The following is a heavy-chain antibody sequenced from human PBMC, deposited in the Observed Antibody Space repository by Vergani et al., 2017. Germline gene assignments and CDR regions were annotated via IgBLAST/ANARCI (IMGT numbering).Heavy chain of an antibody. D-gene: IGHD2-8*01. CDR3: VKGFPLMDYLYHYMDV. V-gene: IGHV3-23*01. J-gene: IGHJ6*03. CDR2: IGLSGSDR. CDR1: GFTFSNFA. Sequence: EVQLLESGGGLVQPGGSLRLSCAASGFTFSNFAMSWVRQAPGKGLEWVASIGLSGSDRYYADVVKGRFTISRDNSKNTVSVPMNTLRAEDTAIYYCVKGFPLMDYLYHYMDVWGKGTTVTVSS.